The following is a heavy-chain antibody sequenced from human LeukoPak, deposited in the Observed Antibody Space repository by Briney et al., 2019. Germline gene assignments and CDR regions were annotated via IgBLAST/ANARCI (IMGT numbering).Heavy chain of an antibody. V-gene: IGHV1-2*02. CDR1: GYTFTGYY. J-gene: IGHJ4*02. Sequence: ASVKVSCKASGYTFTGYYIHWVRQAPRQGLEWVGWINPNSGGTDYAQKFQGRLTMTRDTSISTAYMELSSLRSDDTAVYYCARVSDNGSENFDQWGQGTLVTLSS. CDR2: INPNSGGT. D-gene: IGHD3-10*01. CDR3: ARVSDNGSENFDQ.